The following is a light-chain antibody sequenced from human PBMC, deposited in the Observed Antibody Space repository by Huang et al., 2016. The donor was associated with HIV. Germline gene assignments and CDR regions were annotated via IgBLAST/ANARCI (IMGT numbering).Light chain of an antibody. CDR3: QQSYSALIT. CDR1: QAIGTY. Sequence: IQLTQSPTSLSASVGDRVTIACRASQAIGTYLNWFQQKPGRAPKLLISDVSSLHTGIPSRFIGSGSGTEFTLTIRVLQFDDFATYFCQQSYSALITFGQGTRLEIK. CDR2: DVS. J-gene: IGKJ5*01. V-gene: IGKV1-39*01.